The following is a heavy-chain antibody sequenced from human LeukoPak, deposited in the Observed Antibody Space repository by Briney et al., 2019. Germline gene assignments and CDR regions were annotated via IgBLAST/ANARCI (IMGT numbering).Heavy chain of an antibody. CDR2: IRYDESKE. J-gene: IGHJ4*02. CDR3: ARYSSAWSFDY. V-gene: IGHV3-30*02. CDR1: GFTFSTYG. Sequence: PGGSLRLSCAASGFTFSTYGMHWVRQSPGKGLEWVAFIRYDESKEFYADSLKGRFTVSRDNSQNTLFLQMNSLRDEDTAVYHCARYSSAWSFDYWGQGTLVTVSS. D-gene: IGHD6-13*01.